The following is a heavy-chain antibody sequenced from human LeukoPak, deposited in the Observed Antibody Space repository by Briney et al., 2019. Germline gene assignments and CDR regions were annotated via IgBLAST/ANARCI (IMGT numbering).Heavy chain of an antibody. CDR1: GFTFISFG. V-gene: IGHV3-30*03. D-gene: IGHD6-19*01. Sequence: GGSLRLSCAASGFTFISFGMHWVRQAPGKGLEWVALISYDGSNKYYADSVKGRFTISRDNSKNTLYLQMNSLRAEDAAVYYCAYSSGLDYWGQGTLVTVSS. CDR3: AYSSGLDY. J-gene: IGHJ4*02. CDR2: ISYDGSNK.